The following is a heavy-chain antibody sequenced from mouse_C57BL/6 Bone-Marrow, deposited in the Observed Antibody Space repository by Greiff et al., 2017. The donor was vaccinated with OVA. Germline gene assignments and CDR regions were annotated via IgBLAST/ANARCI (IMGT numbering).Heavy chain of an antibody. CDR2: ISSGGSYT. CDR1: GFTFSSYG. D-gene: IGHD2-4*01. V-gene: IGHV5-6*02. CDR3: ARRGLRYYAMDY. J-gene: IGHJ4*01. Sequence: EVKLMESGGDLVKPGGSLKLSCAASGFTFSSYGMSWVRQTPDKRLEWVATISSGGSYTYYPDSVKGRFPISRDNAKNTLYLQMSSLKSEDTARYYCARRGLRYYAMDYWGQGTSVTVSS.